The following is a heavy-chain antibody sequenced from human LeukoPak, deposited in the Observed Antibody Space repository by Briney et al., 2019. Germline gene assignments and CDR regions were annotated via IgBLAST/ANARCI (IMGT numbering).Heavy chain of an antibody. CDR2: ISGSGGST. CDR3: AKGPGIAVAAHFDY. Sequence: GGSLGLSCAASGFTFSSYAMSWVRQAPGKGLEWVSAISGSGGSTYYADSVKGRFTISRDNSKNTLYLQMNSLRAEDTAVYYCAKGPGIAVAAHFDYWGQGTLVTVSS. J-gene: IGHJ4*02. D-gene: IGHD6-19*01. CDR1: GFTFSSYA. V-gene: IGHV3-23*01.